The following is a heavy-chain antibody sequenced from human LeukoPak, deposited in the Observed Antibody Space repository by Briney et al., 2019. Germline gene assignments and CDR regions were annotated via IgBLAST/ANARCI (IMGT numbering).Heavy chain of an antibody. D-gene: IGHD6-19*01. V-gene: IGHV3-33*01. CDR1: GFTFSTYG. J-gene: IGHJ4*02. CDR2: IWYDGSNK. CDR3: ARDQDNSGWYGGLDY. Sequence: PGGSLRLSCAASGFTFSTYGMHWVRQAPGKGLEWVAVIWYDGSNKYYADSVKGRFTISRDNSKNTLYLQMNSLRAEDTAVYYCARDQDNSGWYGGLDYWGQGTLVTVSS.